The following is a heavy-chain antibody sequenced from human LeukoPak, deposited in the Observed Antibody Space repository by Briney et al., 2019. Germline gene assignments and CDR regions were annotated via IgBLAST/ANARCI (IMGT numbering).Heavy chain of an antibody. Sequence: PGGSLRLSCAASGFTFSSYSMNWVRQAPGKGLEWVSSISSSSYIYYADSVKGRFTISRDNAKNSLYLQMNSLRAEDTAVYYCARDIRSLDDWTVWGQGTLVTVSS. CDR3: ARDIRSLDDWTV. V-gene: IGHV3-21*01. J-gene: IGHJ4*02. D-gene: IGHD3-3*01. CDR2: ISSSSYI. CDR1: GFTFSSYS.